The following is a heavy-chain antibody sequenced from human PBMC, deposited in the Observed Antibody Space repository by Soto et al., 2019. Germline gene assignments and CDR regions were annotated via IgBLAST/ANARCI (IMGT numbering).Heavy chain of an antibody. J-gene: IGHJ4*02. CDR2: IKHSGST. V-gene: IGHV4-34*01. Sequence: QVQLQQWGAGLLKPSETLSLTCAVYGGSFTVYYWSWIRQPPGKGLEWSGEIKHSGSTNYNPSLTSRVTISVDTSKNQFSLKLSSVTAADTAVYYCARGRQWLLIDSWGQGTLVTVSS. CDR1: GGSFTVYY. D-gene: IGHD6-19*01. CDR3: ARGRQWLLIDS.